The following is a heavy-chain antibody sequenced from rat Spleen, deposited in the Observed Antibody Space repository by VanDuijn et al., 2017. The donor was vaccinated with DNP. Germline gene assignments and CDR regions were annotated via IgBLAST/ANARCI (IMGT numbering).Heavy chain of an antibody. D-gene: IGHD1-6*01. V-gene: IGHV5-25*01. CDR3: ARFMYTTDYYYSYYYAMDA. J-gene: IGHJ4*01. CDR1: GFTFSNYY. CDR2: ISASGSRT. Sequence: EVQLVESGGGLVQPGGSLRLSCAASGFTFSNYYMAWVRQAPKKGLEWVATISASGSRTYYPDSVKGRFTISRDYAKSSLYLQMNSLKSEDTATYYCARFMYTTDYYYSYYYAMDAWGQGTSVTVSS.